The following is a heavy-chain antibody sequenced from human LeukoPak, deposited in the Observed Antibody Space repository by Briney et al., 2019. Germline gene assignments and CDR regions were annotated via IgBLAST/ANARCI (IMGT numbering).Heavy chain of an antibody. D-gene: IGHD2-2*01. CDR2: IYYSGST. CDR3: AGACSSTSCYELYP. V-gene: IGHV4-59*01. CDR1: GWSISSYY. J-gene: IGHJ5*02. Sequence: SEPVSLTYSVSGWSISSYYCSWIRQPPGKGLEWIGYIYYSGSTNYNPSLKSRVTISVDTSKNQFSLKLSSVTAADTAVYYCAGACSSTSCYELYPWGQGTLVTVSS.